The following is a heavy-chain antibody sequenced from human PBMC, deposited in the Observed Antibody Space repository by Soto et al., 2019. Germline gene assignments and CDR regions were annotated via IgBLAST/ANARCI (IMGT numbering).Heavy chain of an antibody. D-gene: IGHD3-3*01. CDR1: GYTFTSYG. Sequence: ASVKVSCKASGYTFTSYGMSWVRQAPGQGLEWMGWISAYNGDTNYAQKLQGRVTMTTDTSTSTAYMELRSLRSDDTAVYYCASPLTPYYDFWSGLDYYYGMAVWGQGTTVTVSS. CDR2: ISAYNGDT. V-gene: IGHV1-18*01. CDR3: ASPLTPYYDFWSGLDYYYGMAV. J-gene: IGHJ6*02.